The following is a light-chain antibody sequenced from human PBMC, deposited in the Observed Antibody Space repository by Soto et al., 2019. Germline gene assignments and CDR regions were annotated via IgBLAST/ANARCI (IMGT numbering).Light chain of an antibody. CDR3: AAWDDSLNGRV. V-gene: IGLV1-44*01. CDR1: SSNIESNT. J-gene: IGLJ3*02. CDR2: SNN. Sequence: QSVLTQPPSASGTPGQRVTISCSGSSSNIESNTVNWYQQLPETAPKLLIYSNNERPSGVPDRFSGSKSGTSASLAISGLQSEDEADYYCAAWDDSLNGRVFGGGTKLTV.